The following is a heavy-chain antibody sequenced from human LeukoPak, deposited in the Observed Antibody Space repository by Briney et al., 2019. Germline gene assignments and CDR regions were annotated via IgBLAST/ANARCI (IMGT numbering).Heavy chain of an antibody. D-gene: IGHD6-13*01. J-gene: IGHJ4*02. CDR3: ASLAAAAIAFDY. V-gene: IGHV3-30*02. CDR2: IRYDGSNK. Sequence: GGSPRLSCAASGFTFSSYGMHWVRQAPGKGLEWVAFIRYDGSNKYYADSVKGRFTISRDNSKNTLYLQMNSLRAEDTAVYYCASLAAAAIAFDYWGQGTLVTVSS. CDR1: GFTFSSYG.